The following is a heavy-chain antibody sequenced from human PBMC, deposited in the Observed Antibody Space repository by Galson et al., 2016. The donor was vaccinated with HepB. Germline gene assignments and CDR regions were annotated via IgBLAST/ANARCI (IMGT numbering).Heavy chain of an antibody. D-gene: IGHD1-1*01. CDR2: MYYNGFT. V-gene: IGHV4-61*01. CDR1: GGSVSSTSHY. J-gene: IGHJ4*02. Sequence: SETLSLTCTVSGGSVSSTSHYWSWIRQPPGKALEWIGFMYYNGFTNYNPSLESRVTISVDTSKNQLSLRLSSVTAADTAVYYCARWNEGCDYWGQGTLVSVSS. CDR3: ARWNEGCDY.